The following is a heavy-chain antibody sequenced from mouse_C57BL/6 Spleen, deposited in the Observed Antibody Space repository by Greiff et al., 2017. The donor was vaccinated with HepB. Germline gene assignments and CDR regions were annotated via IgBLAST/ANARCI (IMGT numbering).Heavy chain of an antibody. D-gene: IGHD1-1*01. CDR2: INPNNGGT. V-gene: IGHV1-22*01. Sequence: VQLQQSGPELVKPGASVKMSCKASGYTFTDYNMHWVKQSHGKSLEWIGYINPNNGGTSYNQKFKGKATLTVNNSSSTAYMELRSLTSEDSAVYYCARLRGFITTVVEDYWGQGTTLTVSS. CDR3: ARLRGFITTVVEDY. CDR1: GYTFTDYN. J-gene: IGHJ2*01.